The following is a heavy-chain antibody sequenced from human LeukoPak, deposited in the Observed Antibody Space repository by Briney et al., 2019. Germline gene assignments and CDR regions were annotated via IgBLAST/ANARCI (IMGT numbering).Heavy chain of an antibody. CDR2: IWYDGSNK. CDR3: ARDHHIAVAGTFADY. J-gene: IGHJ4*02. Sequence: PGGSLRLSCAASGFTFSTYAMHWVRQAPGKGLEWVAVIWYDGSNKYYADSVKGRFTISRDNSKNTLYLQMNSLRAEDTAVYYCARDHHIAVAGTFADYWGQGTMVTVSS. CDR1: GFTFSTYA. V-gene: IGHV3-33*08. D-gene: IGHD6-19*01.